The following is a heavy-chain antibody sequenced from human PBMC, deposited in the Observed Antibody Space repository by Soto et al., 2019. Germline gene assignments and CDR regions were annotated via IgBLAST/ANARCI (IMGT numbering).Heavy chain of an antibody. J-gene: IGHJ6*02. CDR2: IWYNGSNK. CDR1: GFTFSIYG. CDR3: ARDQWQKLVFGGTQYYYYGMDV. V-gene: IGHV3-33*01. Sequence: PGGSLRLSCAASGFTFSIYGVHWVRQDPGKALEWVAVIWYNGSNKYYADSVKGRFTIYRDNSKNTLYLQMNSLRAEDTAVYYWARDQWQKLVFGGTQYYYYGMDVWGQGTTVTVSS. D-gene: IGHD3-16*01.